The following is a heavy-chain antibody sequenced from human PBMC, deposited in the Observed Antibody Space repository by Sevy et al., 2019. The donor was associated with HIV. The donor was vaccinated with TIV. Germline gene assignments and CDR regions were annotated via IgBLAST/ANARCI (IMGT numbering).Heavy chain of an antibody. J-gene: IGHJ3*02. CDR1: GFTFSTYT. CDR3: ARPYGSGSWEAFDI. Sequence: GGSLRLSCAASGFTFSTYTMNWVRQAPGKGLEWLSSISSSSNYIYYADSVKGRFTISRDNAKNSLYLQMNSLRAEDTGLFYWARPYGSGSWEAFDIWGQGTMVTVSS. V-gene: IGHV3-21*01. D-gene: IGHD3-10*01. CDR2: ISSSSNYI.